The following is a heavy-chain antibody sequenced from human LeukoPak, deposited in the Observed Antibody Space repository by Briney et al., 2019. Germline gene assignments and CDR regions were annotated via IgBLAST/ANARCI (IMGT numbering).Heavy chain of an antibody. D-gene: IGHD6-13*01. CDR3: ARDLAWGYVEQHLGWLDP. Sequence: ASVKVSCTASGYIFTNYGISWVRQAPGQGLEWMGWISAHNGNTNYAQKFQGRFTMTTDTSLTTAYMELRSLRSDDTAVYYCARDLAWGYVEQHLGWLDPWGQGALVTVSS. V-gene: IGHV1-18*01. CDR2: ISAHNGNT. CDR1: GYIFTNYG. J-gene: IGHJ5*02.